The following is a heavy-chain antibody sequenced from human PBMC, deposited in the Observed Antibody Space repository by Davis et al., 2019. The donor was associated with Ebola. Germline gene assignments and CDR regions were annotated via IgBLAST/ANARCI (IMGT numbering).Heavy chain of an antibody. CDR2: INPNSGGT. Sequence: ASVKVSCKASGYTFTGYHVHWVRQAPGQGLEWMGWINPNSGGTNYAQKFQGRVTMTRDTSINTAYMELSTLRSDDTAVYFCARDSVSTIDYWGQGTLVTVSS. J-gene: IGHJ4*02. D-gene: IGHD5/OR15-5a*01. CDR3: ARDSVSTIDY. CDR1: GYTFTGYH. V-gene: IGHV1-2*02.